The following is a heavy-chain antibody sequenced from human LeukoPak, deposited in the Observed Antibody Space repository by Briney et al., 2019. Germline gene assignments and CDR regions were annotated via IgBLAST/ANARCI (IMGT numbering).Heavy chain of an antibody. CDR1: GYTFTSYA. CDR3: ARDMRVLGSSWYETGH. CDR2: TNAGNGNT. D-gene: IGHD6-13*01. Sequence: ASVKVSCKASGYTFTSYAMHWVRQAPGQRLEWMGWTNAGNGNTKYSQKFQGRVTMTRDTSTSTVYMELSSLRSEDTAVYYCARDMRVLGSSWYETGHWGQGTLVTVSS. V-gene: IGHV1-3*01. J-gene: IGHJ4*02.